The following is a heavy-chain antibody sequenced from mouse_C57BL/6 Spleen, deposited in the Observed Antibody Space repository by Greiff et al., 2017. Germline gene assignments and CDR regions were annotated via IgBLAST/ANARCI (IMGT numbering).Heavy chain of an antibody. J-gene: IGHJ4*01. CDR2: IWRGGST. V-gene: IGHV2-5*01. D-gene: IGHD2-4*01. Sequence: VKLQESGPGLVQPSQSLSITCTVSGFSLTSYGVHWVRQSPGKGLEWLGVIWRGGSTDYNAAFMSRLSITKDNSKSQVFFKMNSLQADDTAIYYCAKKDYDTYAMDYWGQGTSVTVSS. CDR3: AKKDYDTYAMDY. CDR1: GFSLTSYG.